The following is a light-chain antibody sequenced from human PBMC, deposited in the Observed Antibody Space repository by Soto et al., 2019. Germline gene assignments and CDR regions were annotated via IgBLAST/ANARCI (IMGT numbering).Light chain of an antibody. V-gene: IGLV4-60*02. Sequence: QPVLTQSSSASASLGSSVKLTCTLSSGHTTYIIAWHQQQPGKAPRYLMKLETSGSYNKGSGVPDRFSGSSSGADRYLTISNLQFEDEADYYCETWDINTHVVFVGGTKLTVL. J-gene: IGLJ2*01. CDR1: SGHTTYI. CDR3: ETWDINTHVV. CDR2: LETSGSY.